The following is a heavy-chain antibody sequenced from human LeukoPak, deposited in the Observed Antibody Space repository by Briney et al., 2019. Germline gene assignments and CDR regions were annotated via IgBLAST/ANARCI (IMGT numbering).Heavy chain of an antibody. CDR1: GFTFSSYG. Sequence: GGSLRLSCAASGFTFSSYGMSWVRQAPGKGLGWVSAISGSGGSTYYADSVKGRFTISRDNSKNTVYLQMNSLRAEDTAVYYCAKEGTADYYDSILGYYYYYYMGVWGKGTTVTVSS. D-gene: IGHD3-22*01. CDR3: AKEGTADYYDSILGYYYYYYMGV. V-gene: IGHV3-23*01. CDR2: ISGSGGST. J-gene: IGHJ6*03.